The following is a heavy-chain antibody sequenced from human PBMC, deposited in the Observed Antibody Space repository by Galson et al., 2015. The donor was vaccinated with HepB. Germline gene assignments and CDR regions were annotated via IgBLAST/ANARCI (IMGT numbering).Heavy chain of an antibody. CDR3: ARSITMIVVVRGSYYFDY. CDR2: IIPIFGTA. J-gene: IGHJ4*02. Sequence: SVKVSCKASGGTFSSYAISWVRQAPGQGLEWMGGIIPIFGTANYAQKFQGRVTITADESTSTAYMELSSLRSEDTAVYYCARSITMIVVVRGSYYFDYWGQGTLVTVSS. CDR1: GGTFSSYA. V-gene: IGHV1-69*13. D-gene: IGHD3-22*01.